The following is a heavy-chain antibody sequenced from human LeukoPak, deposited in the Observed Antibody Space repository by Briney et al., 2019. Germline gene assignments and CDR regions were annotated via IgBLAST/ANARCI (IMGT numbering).Heavy chain of an antibody. CDR2: IRYDGSNK. J-gene: IGHJ3*01. CDR1: GFTFSSYG. D-gene: IGHD4-17*01. V-gene: IGHV3-30*02. CDR3: AKDLTAYDYGDYVGYFQH. Sequence: GGSLRLSCAASGFTFSSYGMHWVRQAPGKGLEWVAFIRYDGSNKYYADSVKGRFTISRDNSKNTLYLQMNSLRAEDTAVYYCAKDLTAYDYGDYVGYFQHWGQGTMVTVSS.